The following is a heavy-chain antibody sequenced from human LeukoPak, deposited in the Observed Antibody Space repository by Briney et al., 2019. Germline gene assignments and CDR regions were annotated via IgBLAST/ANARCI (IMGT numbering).Heavy chain of an antibody. D-gene: IGHD1-7*01. V-gene: IGHV3-23*01. Sequence: QTGGSLRLSCAASGFTFSSYAMSWVRQAPGKGLEWVSAISGSGGSTYYADSVKGRFTISRDNSKNTLYLQMNSLRAEDTAVYYCTKSPNWNCGFHSCNLDYWGQGTLVTVSS. J-gene: IGHJ4*02. CDR3: TKSPNWNCGFHSCNLDY. CDR1: GFTFSSYA. CDR2: ISGSGGST.